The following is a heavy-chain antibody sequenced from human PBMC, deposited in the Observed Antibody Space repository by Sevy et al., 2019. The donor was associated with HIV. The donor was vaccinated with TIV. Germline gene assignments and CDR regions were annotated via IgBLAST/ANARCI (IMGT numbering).Heavy chain of an antibody. J-gene: IGHJ4*02. Sequence: GGSLRLSCAASGFIFDNYAMHWVRQAPGKGLEWVSVISCDGDTTYYADSVKGRFTVSRDNRKNSLYLQMNSLKTEDAAFYYCAKGLPLGCSTFLFDFWGQGTQVTVSS. CDR2: ISCDGDTT. CDR1: GFIFDNYA. V-gene: IGHV3-43D*04. D-gene: IGHD2-15*01. CDR3: AKGLPLGCSTFLFDF.